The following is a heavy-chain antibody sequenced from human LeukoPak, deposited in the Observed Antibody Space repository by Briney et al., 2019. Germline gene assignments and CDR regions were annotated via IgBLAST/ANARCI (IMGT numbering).Heavy chain of an antibody. V-gene: IGHV4-4*02. CDR2: IYHSGST. Sequence: PSGTLSLTCVVSGGSISSSNWWSWVRQPPGKGLEWIGEIYHSGSTSYNPSLKSRVTLSVDKSKNQFSLKLSSVTAADTAVYYCARGYCSSTSCYAGDWFDPWGQGTLVTVSS. D-gene: IGHD2-2*01. J-gene: IGHJ5*02. CDR3: ARGYCSSTSCYAGDWFDP. CDR1: GGSISSSNW.